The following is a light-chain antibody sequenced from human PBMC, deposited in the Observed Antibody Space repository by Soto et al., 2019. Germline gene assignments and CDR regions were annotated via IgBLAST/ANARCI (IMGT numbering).Light chain of an antibody. CDR3: QQYGRSPGYT. Sequence: EIVLTQSPGTLSLSPGERATLSCRASQSVSSSYLAWYQQKPGQAPRLLIYGASSRATGIPDRFSGSGSGTDFTLTISRLEPEDFAVYYCQQYGRSPGYTFGQGTTVEIK. V-gene: IGKV3-20*01. CDR1: QSVSSSY. J-gene: IGKJ2*01. CDR2: GAS.